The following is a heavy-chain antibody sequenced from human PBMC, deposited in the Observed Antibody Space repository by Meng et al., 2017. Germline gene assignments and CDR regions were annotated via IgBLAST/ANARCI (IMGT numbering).Heavy chain of an antibody. J-gene: IGHJ4*02. CDR1: GGTLRSYA. V-gene: IGHV1-69*01. D-gene: IGHD3-22*01. Sequence: GRRGTVGGGGKKPGSSVKGSCKASGGTLRSYAISWVRKAPGQGLEWMGGIIPIFGTANYAQKFQGRVTITADESTSTAYMELSSLRSEDTAVYYCARERLDYYDSSGYYLGGFDYWGQGTLVTVSS. CDR2: IIPIFGTA. CDR3: ARERLDYYDSSGYYLGGFDY.